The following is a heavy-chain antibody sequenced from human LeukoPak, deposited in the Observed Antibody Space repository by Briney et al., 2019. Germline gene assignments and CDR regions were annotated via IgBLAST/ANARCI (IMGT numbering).Heavy chain of an antibody. CDR1: GGSISSYY. V-gene: IGHV4-59*01. CDR3: ARGYSSSPGAFDI. Sequence: PSETLSLTCTVSGGSISSYYWRWVRQPPGKGREGVGYIYYSGSTNYNPSLKSRVTISVDTSKHQFSLKLSSVTAADTAVYYCARGYSSSPGAFDIWGQGTMVTVSS. CDR2: IYYSGST. D-gene: IGHD6-6*01. J-gene: IGHJ3*02.